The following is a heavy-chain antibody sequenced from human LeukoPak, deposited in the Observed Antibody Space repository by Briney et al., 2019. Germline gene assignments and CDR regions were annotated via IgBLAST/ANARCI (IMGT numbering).Heavy chain of an antibody. CDR1: VFTLSSYG. V-gene: IGHV3-30*18. J-gene: IGHJ4*02. Sequence: GGALRHSRAAPVFTLSSYGMRRVRQAPRQGLEWVAVVSYEGSNKYYPDSVKGRFTISRENTKNTLYLQMNRLRAEDTAVYYCAKGEGNSYPNPVDDWGQGTLVTVSS. CDR3: AKGEGNSYPNPVDD. CDR2: VSYEGSNK. D-gene: IGHD5-18*01.